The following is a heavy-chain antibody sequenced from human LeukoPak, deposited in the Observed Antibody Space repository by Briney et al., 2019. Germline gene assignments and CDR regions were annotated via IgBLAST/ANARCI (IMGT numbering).Heavy chain of an antibody. J-gene: IGHJ3*02. CDR1: GGTFSSYA. CDR3: ASPGQFDAFDI. D-gene: IGHD5-24*01. CDR2: IIPILGIA. V-gene: IGHV1-69*04. Sequence: SVKVSCKASGGTFSSYAISWVRQAPGQGLEWMGRIIPILGIANYAQKFQGRVTITADKSTSTAYMELSSLRSEDTAEYYCASPGQFDAFDIWGQGTMVTVSS.